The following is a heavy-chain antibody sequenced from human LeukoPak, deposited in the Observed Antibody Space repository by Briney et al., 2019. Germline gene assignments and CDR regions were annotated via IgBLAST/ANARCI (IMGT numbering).Heavy chain of an antibody. CDR2: IYHSGST. Sequence: SQTLSLTCTVSGGSISSGGYYWSWIRQPPGKGLEWIGYIYHSGSTYYNPSLKSQVTISVDRSKNQFSLKLSSVTAADTAVYYCAREGTVTTFDYWGQGTLVTVSS. J-gene: IGHJ4*02. CDR1: GGSISSGGYY. CDR3: AREGTVTTFDY. D-gene: IGHD4-11*01. V-gene: IGHV4-30-2*01.